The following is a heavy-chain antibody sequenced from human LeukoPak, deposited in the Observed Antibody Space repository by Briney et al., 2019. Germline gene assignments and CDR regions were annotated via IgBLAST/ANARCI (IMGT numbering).Heavy chain of an antibody. CDR3: ARDCDISGWYRWFDP. V-gene: IGHV3-66*01. CDR2: IYSGGST. D-gene: IGHD6-19*01. CDR1: GFTVSSSY. J-gene: IGHJ5*02. Sequence: PGGSLRLSCAASGFTVSSSYMSWVRQAPGKGLEWVSVIYSGGSTYYADSVKGRFTISRDNSKNTLYLQMNSLRAEDTAVYYCARDCDISGWYRWFDPWGQGTLVTVSS.